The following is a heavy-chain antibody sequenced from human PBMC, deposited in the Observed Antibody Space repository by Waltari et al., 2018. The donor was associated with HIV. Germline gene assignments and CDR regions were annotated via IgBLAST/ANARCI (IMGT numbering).Heavy chain of an antibody. CDR3: ARDQVGATYFDY. CDR1: GYSIRSGYS. V-gene: IGHV4-38-2*02. J-gene: IGHJ4*02. Sequence: QVQLQESGPGLVQPSATLSLTCPVSGYSIRSGYSLVWIRQPPGKGLEWIGSIYHSGTTYYNPSLKSRVTISIDTSKNQVSLKLSSVTAADTAVYYCARDQVGATYFDYWGQGTLVTVSS. D-gene: IGHD1-26*01. CDR2: IYHSGTT.